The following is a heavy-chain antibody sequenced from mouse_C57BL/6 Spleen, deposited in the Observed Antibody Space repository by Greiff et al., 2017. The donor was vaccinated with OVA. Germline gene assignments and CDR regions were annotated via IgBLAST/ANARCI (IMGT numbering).Heavy chain of an antibody. Sequence: EVQLVASGGGLVKPGGSLKLSCAASGFTFSSYAMSWVRQTPEKRLEWVATISDGGSYTYYPDNVKGRFTISRDNAKNNLYLQMSHLKSEDTAMYYCARDYYGSSPWFAYWGQGTLVTVSA. CDR2: ISDGGSYT. V-gene: IGHV5-4*01. CDR1: GFTFSSYA. J-gene: IGHJ3*01. CDR3: ARDYYGSSPWFAY. D-gene: IGHD1-1*01.